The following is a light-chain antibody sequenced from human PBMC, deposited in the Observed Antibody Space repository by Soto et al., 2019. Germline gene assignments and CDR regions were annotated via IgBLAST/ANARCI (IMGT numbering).Light chain of an antibody. CDR1: SSNIGNNY. CDR2: DTD. J-gene: IGLJ3*02. Sequence: QSLLTQPPSVSAAPGQKVSISCSGGSSNIGNNYMSWYQQLPGTAPKLLIYDTDKRPSGIPDRFSGSKSGTSATLDITGLQTGDEADYYCGTWDSSLSAGVFGGGTKLTVL. CDR3: GTWDSSLSAGV. V-gene: IGLV1-51*01.